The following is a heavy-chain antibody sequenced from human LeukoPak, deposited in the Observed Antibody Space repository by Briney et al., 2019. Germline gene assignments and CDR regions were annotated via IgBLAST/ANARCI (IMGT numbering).Heavy chain of an antibody. CDR3: ARGHGSYYYYMDV. J-gene: IGHJ6*03. CDR1: GYTFTNFY. D-gene: IGHD3-10*01. Sequence: ASVKVSCKASGYTFTNFYMLWVRQAPGQGLEWMGWINPNSGGTDYAQKFQGRVTMTRDTSTSTAYMELSRLRSDDTAVYHCARGHGSYYYYMDVWGMGTTVTVSS. V-gene: IGHV1-2*02. CDR2: INPNSGGT.